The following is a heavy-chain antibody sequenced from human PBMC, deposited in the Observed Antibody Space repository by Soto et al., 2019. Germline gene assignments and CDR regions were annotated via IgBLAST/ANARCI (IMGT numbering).Heavy chain of an antibody. CDR2: ISPIIGTT. D-gene: IGHD1-26*01. Sequence: ASVKVSCKASGGTFSSYAISWVRQAPGQGLEWMGWISPIIGTTNYAQKFQGRVTMTADTSTSTAYMELRSLRSDDTAVYYCATLKGISGEILDVFHIWG. V-gene: IGHV1-69*06. CDR3: ATLKGISGEILDVFHI. J-gene: IGHJ3*02. CDR1: GGTFSSYA.